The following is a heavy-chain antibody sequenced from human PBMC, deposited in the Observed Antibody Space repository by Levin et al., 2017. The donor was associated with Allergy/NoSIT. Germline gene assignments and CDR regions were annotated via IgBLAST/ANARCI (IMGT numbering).Heavy chain of an antibody. J-gene: IGHJ4*02. CDR2: IIPIFGTA. CDR3: ARDLDYYDSSGGFDY. V-gene: IGHV1-69*13. Sequence: GASVKVSCKASGGTFSSYAISWVRQAPGQGLEWMGGIIPIFGTANYAQKFQGRVTITADESTSTAYMELSSLRSEDTAVYYCARDLDYYDSSGGFDYWGQGTLVTVSS. D-gene: IGHD3-22*01. CDR1: GGTFSSYA.